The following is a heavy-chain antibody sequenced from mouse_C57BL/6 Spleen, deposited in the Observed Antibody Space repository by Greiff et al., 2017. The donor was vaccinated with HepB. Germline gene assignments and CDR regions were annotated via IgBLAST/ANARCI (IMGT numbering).Heavy chain of an antibody. CDR3: ARWEDYSNYGYFDV. Sequence: QVQLQQPGAELVKPGASVKLSCKASGYTFTSYWMHWVKQRPGQGLEWSGMIHPNSGSTNYNEKFKSKAPLTVEKYSRTAYMQLSSLNSEDSAVYYSARWEDYSNYGYFDVWGTGTTLTVSS. D-gene: IGHD2-5*01. J-gene: IGHJ1*03. V-gene: IGHV1-64*01. CDR2: IHPNSGST. CDR1: GYTFTSYW.